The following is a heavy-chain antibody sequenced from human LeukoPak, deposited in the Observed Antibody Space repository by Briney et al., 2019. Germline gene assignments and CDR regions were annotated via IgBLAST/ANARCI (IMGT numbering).Heavy chain of an antibody. V-gene: IGHV4-38-2*02. J-gene: IGHJ4*02. CDR1: GYSIRSGYY. CDR3: ARPYYYGSGSYYEGGEPAYYFDY. D-gene: IGHD3-10*01. Sequence: SETLSLTCTVSGYSIRSGYYWGWIRQPPGKGLEWIGSIYHSGSTYYNPSLKSRVTISVDTSKNQFSLKLSSVTAADTAVYYCARPYYYGSGSYYEGGEPAYYFDYWGQGTLVTVSS. CDR2: IYHSGST.